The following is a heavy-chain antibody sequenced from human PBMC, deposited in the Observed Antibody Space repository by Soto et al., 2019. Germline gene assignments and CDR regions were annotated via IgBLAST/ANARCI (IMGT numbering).Heavy chain of an antibody. CDR1: GDSMTKYY. D-gene: IGHD1-26*01. V-gene: IGHV4-4*07. CDR3: ARTVGAAYYFDF. Sequence: SETLSLTCTVSGDSMTKYYWGWIRQPAGKGLEWIGRIYTSGSTNYNPSLKSRVTMSIDTSNKHFSLSLKSVTAADTAVYYCARTVGAAYYFDFWGQGALVTVS. J-gene: IGHJ4*02. CDR2: IYTSGST.